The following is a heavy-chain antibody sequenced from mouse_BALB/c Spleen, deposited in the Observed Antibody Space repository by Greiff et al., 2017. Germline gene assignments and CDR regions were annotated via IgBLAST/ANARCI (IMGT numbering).Heavy chain of an antibody. Sequence: QVQLQQPGAELVKPGASVKLSCKASGYTFTSYWMHWVKQRPGQGLEWIGEINPSNGRTNYNEKFKSKATLTVDKSSSTAYMQLSSLTSEDSAVYDCARSDGYSYWYFDVWGAGTTVTVSS. CDR3: ARSDGYSYWYFDV. V-gene: IGHV1S81*02. J-gene: IGHJ1*01. D-gene: IGHD2-3*01. CDR2: INPSNGRT. CDR1: GYTFTSYW.